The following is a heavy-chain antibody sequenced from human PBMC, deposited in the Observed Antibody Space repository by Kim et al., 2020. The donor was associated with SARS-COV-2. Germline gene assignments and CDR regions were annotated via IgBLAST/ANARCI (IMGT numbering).Heavy chain of an antibody. Sequence: AESVKGRFTISRDNAKNTLYLQLNSLRAEDTGVYYCARRQFTSGWYYFDYWGQGTLVTVSS. J-gene: IGHJ4*02. D-gene: IGHD6-19*01. CDR3: ARRQFTSGWYYFDY. V-gene: IGHV3-74*01.